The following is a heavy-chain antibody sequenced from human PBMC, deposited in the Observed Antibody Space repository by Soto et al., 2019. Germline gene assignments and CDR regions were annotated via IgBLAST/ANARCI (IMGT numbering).Heavy chain of an antibody. CDR2: ISDSDVGT. CDR1: GFAFSAYS. CDR3: AKGRTFFDF. Sequence: AGGSLRLSCAASGFAFSAYSITWVRQAPGKGLEWVSDISDSDVGTHYADSVKGRFTISRDNAKNTLYLQMDRLRVEDAAVYYCAKGRTFFDFCGQGTLVTVSS. V-gene: IGHV3-23*01. J-gene: IGHJ4*02.